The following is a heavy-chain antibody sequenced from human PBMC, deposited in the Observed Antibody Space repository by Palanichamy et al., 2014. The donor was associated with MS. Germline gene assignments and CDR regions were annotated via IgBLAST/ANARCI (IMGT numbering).Heavy chain of an antibody. Sequence: SCVASGFTVSTNSMSWVRQAPGRGLEWVSVIYSDGNTYYLDSVKGRFTISRDNSKNTLYLQMISLRAEDTAVYYCARDRPYFDISGYAFDIWGQGTMVTVSS. CDR2: IYSDGNT. D-gene: IGHD3-22*01. V-gene: IGHV3-66*01. CDR3: ARDRPYFDISGYAFDI. J-gene: IGHJ3*02. CDR1: GFTVSTNS.